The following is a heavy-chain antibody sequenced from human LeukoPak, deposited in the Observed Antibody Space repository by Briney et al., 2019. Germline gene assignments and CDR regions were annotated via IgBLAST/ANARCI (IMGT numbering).Heavy chain of an antibody. CDR3: AKGSDTYGHRHFDH. CDR2: IGFDGSKI. CDR1: GFTFSSYG. J-gene: IGHJ4*02. V-gene: IGHV3-30*02. D-gene: IGHD2-8*01. Sequence: PGGSLRLSCVASGFTFSSYGMQWVRQAPGKGLEGVAFIGFDGSKIYYADSVKGRFTISRDNSKNTVNLQMNSLRVEDTAVYYCAKGSDTYGHRHFDHWGQGTLVTVSS.